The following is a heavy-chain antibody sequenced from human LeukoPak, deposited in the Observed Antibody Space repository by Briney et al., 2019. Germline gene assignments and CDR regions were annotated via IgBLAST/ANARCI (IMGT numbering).Heavy chain of an antibody. J-gene: IGHJ4*02. CDR2: ISSSRSYI. V-gene: IGHV3-21*01. D-gene: IGHD6-13*01. Sequence: GGSLRLSCAASGFTFSNYSMNWVRQAPGKGLEWVSFISSSRSYIYYADSVKGRFTISRDNAKNSLYLQMNSLRAEDTAVYYCARFIAAPYYFDYWGRGTLVTVSS. CDR3: ARFIAAPYYFDY. CDR1: GFTFSNYS.